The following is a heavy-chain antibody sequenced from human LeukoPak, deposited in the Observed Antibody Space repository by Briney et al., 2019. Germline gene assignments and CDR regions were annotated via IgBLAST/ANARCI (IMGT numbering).Heavy chain of an antibody. CDR1: GFTVSGTY. Sequence: GGSLRLSCAASGFTVSGTYMTWVRQAPGKGLEWLSYIRADSDTIYYADSVKGRFTISRDNSKNTLYLQMNSLRAEDTAVYYCAKDRIQLNYWGQGTLVTVSS. CDR3: AKDRIQLNY. V-gene: IGHV3-23*01. D-gene: IGHD5-18*01. J-gene: IGHJ4*02. CDR2: IRADSDTI.